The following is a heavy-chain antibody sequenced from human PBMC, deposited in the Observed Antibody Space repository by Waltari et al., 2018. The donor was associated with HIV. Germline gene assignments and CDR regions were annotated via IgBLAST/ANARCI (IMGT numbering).Heavy chain of an antibody. V-gene: IGHV1-18*01. J-gene: IGHJ4*02. D-gene: IGHD2-2*02. CDR1: GYTFTSSG. CDR3: ARGATILSY. CDR2: ISPNNGHT. Sequence: QVLLVQSGPEVKKPGASVQVSCKASGYTFTSSGITWVRQAPGQGLEWMGWISPNNGHTNFAQKFQGRVTMTTDTSTSTAYMELRSLRSDDSALYYCARGATILSYWGQGTLVTVSS.